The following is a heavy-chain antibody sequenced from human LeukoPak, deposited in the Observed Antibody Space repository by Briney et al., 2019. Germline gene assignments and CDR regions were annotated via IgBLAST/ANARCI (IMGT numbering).Heavy chain of an antibody. CDR2: INSDGSST. CDR3: ARDQPFNYDILTGSTHYDY. D-gene: IGHD3-9*01. CDR1: GFTFSSYW. V-gene: IGHV3-74*01. Sequence: GGSLRLSCAASGFTFSSYWMHWVRQAPGKGLVWVSRINSDGSSTSYADSVKGRFTISRDNAKNTLYLQMNSLRAEDTAVYYCARDQPFNYDILTGSTHYDYWGQGTLVTVSS. J-gene: IGHJ4*02.